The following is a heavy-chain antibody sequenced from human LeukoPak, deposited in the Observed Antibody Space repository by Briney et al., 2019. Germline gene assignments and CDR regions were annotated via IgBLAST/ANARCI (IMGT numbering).Heavy chain of an antibody. CDR3: ARDAAFYGSSWHNWFDP. V-gene: IGHV1-18*01. D-gene: IGHD6-13*01. CDR1: GYTFTNYG. Sequence: ASVKVSCKASGYTFTNYGISWVRQAPGQGLEWMGRISAYNGNTNYAQNLQGRVTMTTDTSTNTAYMELRSLGSDDTAVYYCARDAAFYGSSWHNWFDPWGQGTLVTVSS. CDR2: ISAYNGNT. J-gene: IGHJ5*02.